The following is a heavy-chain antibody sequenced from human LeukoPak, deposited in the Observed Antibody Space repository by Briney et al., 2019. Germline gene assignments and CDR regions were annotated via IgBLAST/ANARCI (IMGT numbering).Heavy chain of an antibody. Sequence: SETLSLTCAVSGGSFSGQYWTWIRQFPGKGLERIGEINHSGSTNYNPSLKSRVTMSKDTSKNHFSLRLTSVTAADTAIYYCARDLYSSIGYDWGQGTLVTVSS. CDR1: GGSFSGQY. CDR2: INHSGST. V-gene: IGHV4-34*01. J-gene: IGHJ4*02. CDR3: ARDLYSSIGYD. D-gene: IGHD6-25*01.